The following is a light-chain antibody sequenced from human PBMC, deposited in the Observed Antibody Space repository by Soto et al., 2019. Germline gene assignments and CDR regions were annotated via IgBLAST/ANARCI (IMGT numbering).Light chain of an antibody. J-gene: IGKJ2*01. CDR3: QQYNKWPPYT. CDR1: QSVSST. V-gene: IGKV3-15*01. CDR2: GAS. Sequence: EIVMTQSPATLSVSPGERATLSCRARQSVSSTLAWYQQKPGQAPRRLIYGASPRATGIPARFSGSGSGTEFTLTISSLQSEDFAVYYCQQYNKWPPYTFGQGTKLEIK.